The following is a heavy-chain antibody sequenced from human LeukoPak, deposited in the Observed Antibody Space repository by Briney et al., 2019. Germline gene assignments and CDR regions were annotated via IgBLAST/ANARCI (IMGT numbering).Heavy chain of an antibody. J-gene: IGHJ4*02. D-gene: IGHD4-17*01. Sequence: GGSLRLSCTVSGFTVSSNSMSWVRQAPGKGLEWVSFIYSGGNTHYSDSVKGRFTISRDNSKNTLYLQMNSLRADDTAVYCCARRAGEYSHPYDYWGQGTLVTVSS. CDR2: IYSGGNT. CDR1: GFTVSSNS. V-gene: IGHV3-53*01. CDR3: ARRAGEYSHPYDY.